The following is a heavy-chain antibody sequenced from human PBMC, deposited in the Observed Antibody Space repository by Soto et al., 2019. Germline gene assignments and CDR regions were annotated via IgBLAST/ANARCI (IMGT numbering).Heavy chain of an antibody. V-gene: IGHV5-51*01. Sequence: GESLKISCRASGYTFTSYWIGWVRQMPGKGLEWMGFIYPGDSDTRYSPSFQGQVTISADKSISTAYLQWSSLGASDTAMYYCARPAYSNYGGYYYGMDVWGQGTTVTVSS. D-gene: IGHD4-4*01. CDR1: GYTFTSYW. CDR2: IYPGDSDT. CDR3: ARPAYSNYGGYYYGMDV. J-gene: IGHJ6*02.